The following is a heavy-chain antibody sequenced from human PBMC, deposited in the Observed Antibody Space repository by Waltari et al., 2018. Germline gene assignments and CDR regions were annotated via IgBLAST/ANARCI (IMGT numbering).Heavy chain of an antibody. Sequence: EVQLVESGGGLVQPGGSLRIFCAASGFTFRNYEMNWVRQAPGKGLEWVSYISSGASTIFYADSVKGRFTISRDNAKNSVYLEMNSLRADDTAIYYCARGEGGANEYWGQGTLVTVSS. CDR1: GFTFRNYE. V-gene: IGHV3-48*03. CDR2: ISSGASTI. CDR3: ARGEGGANEY. J-gene: IGHJ4*01. D-gene: IGHD1-26*01.